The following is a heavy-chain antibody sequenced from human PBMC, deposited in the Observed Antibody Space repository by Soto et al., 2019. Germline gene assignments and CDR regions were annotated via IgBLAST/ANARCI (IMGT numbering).Heavy chain of an antibody. D-gene: IGHD2-15*01. J-gene: IGHJ3*01. CDR2: IYNSGST. CDR1: GGYISGGYYS. Sequence: SETLSLTCAVSGGYISGGYYSWGWIRQPPGKGLEWIGFIYNSGSTYYNSSLKSRVTISVDRSKNHFFLNLTSVTAADTAVYYCATYRKLFQSWGQGTKVTVSS. CDR3: ATYRKLFQS. V-gene: IGHV4-30-2*01.